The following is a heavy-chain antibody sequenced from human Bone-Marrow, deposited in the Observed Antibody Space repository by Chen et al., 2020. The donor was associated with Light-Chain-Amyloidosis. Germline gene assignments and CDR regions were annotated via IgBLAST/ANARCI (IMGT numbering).Heavy chain of an antibody. Sequence: QVQLQQWGAGLLKPSETLSLTCAVYGGSFSGYYWSWIRQPPGKGLEWIGEINHNGSTNYNPSLKSRVTISVDTSKTQFSLKLSSVTAAATAVYYCARGPRDYAISPDAFDIWGQGTMVTVSS. CDR2: INHNGST. V-gene: IGHV4-34*01. J-gene: IGHJ3*02. CDR3: ARGPRDYAISPDAFDI. D-gene: IGHD4-17*01. CDR1: GGSFSGYY.